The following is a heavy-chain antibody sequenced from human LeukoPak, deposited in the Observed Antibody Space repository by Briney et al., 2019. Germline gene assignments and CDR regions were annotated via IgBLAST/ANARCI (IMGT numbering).Heavy chain of an antibody. CDR2: MPGVGTTI. D-gene: IGHD6-13*01. CDR3: VKDYSTIAAAANPLFDY. Sequence: GGSLRLSCAASGFTFSSYSLNWVRQAPGKGLEWLSFMPGVGTTIYADSVKGRFTISRDNSKNTLYLQMHSLRAEDTAVYYCVKDYSTIAAAANPLFDYWGQGALVTVSS. V-gene: IGHV3-48*01. CDR1: GFTFSSYS. J-gene: IGHJ4*02.